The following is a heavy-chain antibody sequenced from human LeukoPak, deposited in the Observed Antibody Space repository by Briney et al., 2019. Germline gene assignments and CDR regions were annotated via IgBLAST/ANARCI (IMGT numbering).Heavy chain of an antibody. CDR1: GYTLTELS. J-gene: IGHJ1*01. CDR2: ISYDGSNK. CDR3: ARDGRYCSGGSCKIVKYFQH. Sequence: SCKVSGYTLTELSMHWVRQAPGKGLEWVAVISYDGSNKYYADSVKGRFTISRDNSKNTLYLQMNSLRAEDTAVYYCARDGRYCSGGSCKIVKYFQHWGRGTLVTVSS. V-gene: IGHV3-30-3*01. D-gene: IGHD2-15*01.